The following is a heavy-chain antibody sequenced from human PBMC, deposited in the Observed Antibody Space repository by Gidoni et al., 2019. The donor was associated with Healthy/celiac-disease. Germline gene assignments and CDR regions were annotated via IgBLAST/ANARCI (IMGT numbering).Heavy chain of an antibody. D-gene: IGHD3-10*01. CDR3: ARDPDSGSYYTYYYYYYMDV. V-gene: IGHV3-48*01. J-gene: IGHJ6*03. CDR1: GFPFSSYT. Sequence: EVQLLESGGSLVQPGGSLRLSCAAPGFPFSSYTMNWVRQAPGKGLEWVSYISSSSSTIYYADSVKGRFTISRDNAKNSLYLQMNSLRAEDTAVYYGARDPDSGSYYTYYYYYYMDVWGKGTTVTVSS. CDR2: ISSSSSTI.